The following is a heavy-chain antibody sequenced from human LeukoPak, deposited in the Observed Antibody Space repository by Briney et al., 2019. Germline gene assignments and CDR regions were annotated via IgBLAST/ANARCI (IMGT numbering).Heavy chain of an antibody. CDR1: GGSTTINGYY. CDR2: IYYNGNT. V-gene: IGHV4-39*01. CDR3: GRHVQAPSFDP. J-gene: IGHJ5*02. D-gene: IGHD1-1*01. Sequence: SETLCLTCTVSGGSTTINGYYWAWIRQPPGKGLEWIGSIYYNGNTYYNPSLKSRVTISADTSTNHFSLKLTSVTAADTAVYYCGRHVQAPSFDPWGQGTLVTVSS.